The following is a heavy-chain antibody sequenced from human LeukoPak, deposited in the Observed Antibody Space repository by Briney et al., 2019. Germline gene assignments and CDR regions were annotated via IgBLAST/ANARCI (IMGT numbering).Heavy chain of an antibody. CDR1: GFPFSSYW. Sequence: GGSLGLSCVASGFPFSSYWMTWVRQAPGKGLEWVANIKQDGSKKSYVDSVKGRFTISRDNAKNSLYLQMNSLRAEDTAIYYCTRVGYIDEGIDYWGQGTLVTISS. D-gene: IGHD5-24*01. J-gene: IGHJ4*02. CDR2: IKQDGSKK. V-gene: IGHV3-7*04. CDR3: TRVGYIDEGIDY.